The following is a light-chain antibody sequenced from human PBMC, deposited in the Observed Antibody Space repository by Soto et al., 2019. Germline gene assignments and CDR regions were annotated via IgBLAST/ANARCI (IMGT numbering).Light chain of an antibody. V-gene: IGLV2-23*02. Sequence: QPVLTQPASVSGSPGQSITISCTGTSSDVGSYNPVSWYQQHPGKAPKLMIYEVSKRPSGVSNRFSGSKSGNTASLTISGLQAEDEADYYCCSYAGSRWVFGGGTKLTVL. CDR1: SSDVGSYNP. J-gene: IGLJ3*02. CDR3: CSYAGSRWV. CDR2: EVS.